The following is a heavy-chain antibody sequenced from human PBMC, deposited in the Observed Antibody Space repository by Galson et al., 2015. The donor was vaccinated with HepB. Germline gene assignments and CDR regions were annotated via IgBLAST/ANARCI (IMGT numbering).Heavy chain of an antibody. D-gene: IGHD4/OR15-4a*01. Sequence: SVKVSCKASGGTFSSYTISWVRQAPGQGLEWMGRIIPIIGITNYAQKFQGRVTITADKSTSTAYMELSSLRSEDTAVYYCARVGSANVHYYGTDDWGPGTTVTV. CDR3: ARVGSANVHYYGTDD. J-gene: IGHJ6*02. CDR2: IIPIIGIT. V-gene: IGHV1-69*02. CDR1: GGTFSSYT.